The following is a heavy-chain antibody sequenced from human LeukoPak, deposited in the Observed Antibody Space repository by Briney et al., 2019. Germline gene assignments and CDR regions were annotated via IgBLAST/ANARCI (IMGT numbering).Heavy chain of an antibody. CDR1: GGSISSSSYY. D-gene: IGHD2-15*01. J-gene: IGHJ4*02. CDR2: IYYSGST. V-gene: IGHV4-39*07. CDR3: ARGYCSGGSCQIDY. Sequence: PSETLSLTCTVSGGSISSSSYYWGWIRQPPGKGLEWIGSIYYSGSTYYNPSLKSRVTISVDTSKNQFSLKLSSVTAADTAVYYCARGYCSGGSCQIDYWGQGTLVTVSS.